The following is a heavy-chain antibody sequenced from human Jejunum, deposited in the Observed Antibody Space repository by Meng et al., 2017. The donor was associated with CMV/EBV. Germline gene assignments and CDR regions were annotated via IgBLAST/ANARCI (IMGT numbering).Heavy chain of an antibody. Sequence: QITLKESGPTLVKPTQTLALTCSLSGFSISSYGVGVGWIRQTPGKALEWLAFIYWDDDKRYNPSLRSRLTVTKDTSQNQVVLTMANMDSIDTATYYCARRRETDSHSGWDLGTFDYWGQGTLVTVSS. CDR3: ARRRETDSHSGWDLGTFDY. CDR2: IYWDDDK. CDR1: GFSISSYGVG. V-gene: IGHV2-5*02. J-gene: IGHJ4*02. D-gene: IGHD6-19*01.